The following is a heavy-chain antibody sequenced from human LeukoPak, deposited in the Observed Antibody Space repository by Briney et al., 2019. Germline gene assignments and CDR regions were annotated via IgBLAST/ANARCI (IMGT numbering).Heavy chain of an antibody. CDR3: AKAPGYCSSTSCFFDY. D-gene: IGHD2-2*01. CDR2: VSGGGGSR. V-gene: IGHV3-23*01. J-gene: IGHJ4*02. Sequence: GGSLRLSCAASGYTFSDYAVTWVRQAPGKGLEWVSGVSGGGGSRYYADSVKGRFTISRDNSKNTLYLQMNSLRAEDTAVYYCAKAPGYCSSTSCFFDYWGQGTLVTVSS. CDR1: GYTFSDYA.